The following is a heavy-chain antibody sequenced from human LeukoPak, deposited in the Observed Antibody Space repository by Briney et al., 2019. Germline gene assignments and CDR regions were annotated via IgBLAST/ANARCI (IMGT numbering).Heavy chain of an antibody. J-gene: IGHJ6*02. CDR1: GYTFTSYG. D-gene: IGHD2-2*01. V-gene: IGHV1-18*01. Sequence: ASVKVSCKASGYTFTSYGISWVRQAPGQGLEWMGWISAYNGNTNYAQKLRGRVTMTTDTSTSTAYMEPRSLRSDDTAVYYCARDRYCSSTSCPTPPYYYYGMDVWGQGTTVTVSS. CDR2: ISAYNGNT. CDR3: ARDRYCSSTSCPTPPYYYYGMDV.